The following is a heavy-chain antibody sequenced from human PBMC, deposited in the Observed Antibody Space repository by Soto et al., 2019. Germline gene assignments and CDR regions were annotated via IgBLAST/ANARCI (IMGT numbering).Heavy chain of an antibody. CDR2: ISAYNGNT. CDR1: GYTFTSYG. V-gene: IGHV1-18*01. CDR3: ARGLAVAVSYNWFDP. J-gene: IGHJ5*02. Sequence: AASVKVSCKASGYTFTSYGISWVRQAPGQGLEWMGWISAYNGNTNYARKLQGRVTMTTDTSTSTAYMELRSLRSDDTAVYYCARGLAVAVSYNWFDPWGQGTLVTVSS. D-gene: IGHD6-19*01.